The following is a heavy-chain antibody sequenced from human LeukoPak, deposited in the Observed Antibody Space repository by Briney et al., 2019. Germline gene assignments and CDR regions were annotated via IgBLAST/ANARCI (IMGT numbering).Heavy chain of an antibody. CDR2: ISSSGSTI. D-gene: IGHD2-15*01. J-gene: IGHJ4*02. CDR3: ERGSLLYYFDY. CDR1: GFTFSDYY. V-gene: IGHV3-11*01. Sequence: GGSLRLSCAASGFTFSDYYMNWIRQAPRKGLEWVSYISSSGSTIYYADSVKGRFTISRDNAQNSLYLQMNSMRAEDTAVYYCERGSLLYYFDYWGQGTLVTVSS.